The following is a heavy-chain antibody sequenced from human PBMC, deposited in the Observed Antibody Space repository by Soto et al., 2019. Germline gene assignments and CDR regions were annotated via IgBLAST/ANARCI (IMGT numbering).Heavy chain of an antibody. V-gene: IGHV1-69*01. Sequence: QVQLVQSGTEVKKPGSSVKVSCKASGGTFSNYGFSWLRQAPGQGLEWVGGIIPIFGTANYAQKFQCKVRITADESTSTTYIQLGMRTSEYTAIYYWARATKQQIRRTSCIGVPHYGFDSWGQGTLVTVSS. CDR3: ARATKQQIRRTSCIGVPHYGFDS. J-gene: IGHJ4*02. D-gene: IGHD4-17*01. CDR2: IIPIFGTA. CDR1: GGTFSNYG.